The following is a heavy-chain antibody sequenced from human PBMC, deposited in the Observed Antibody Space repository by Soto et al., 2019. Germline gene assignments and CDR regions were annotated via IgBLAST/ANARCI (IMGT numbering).Heavy chain of an antibody. V-gene: IGHV3-48*02. Sequence: EVQLVESGGALVQRGGSLTLSCAASGFRFSIYSMNWVRQAPGKGLEWSAYITSDTKTIKYAESVKGRFTISRDNAKNSVDHQMDNLSEEGTAVYYYERSVEGHFDYWGQGTVVTVS. CDR1: GFRFSIYS. CDR3: ERSVEGHFDY. J-gene: IGHJ4*02. CDR2: ITSDTKTI. D-gene: IGHD6-19*01.